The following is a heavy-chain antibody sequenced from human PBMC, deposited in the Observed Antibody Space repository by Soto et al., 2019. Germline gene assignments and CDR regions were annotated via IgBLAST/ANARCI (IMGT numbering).Heavy chain of an antibody. CDR2: IIPILTTP. CDR1: GGTFSIYG. CDR3: ATSVGIAPTGEDGMDV. Sequence: SVKVSCKASGGTFSIYGFSWVRQAPGQGPEWIGGIIPILTTPNYAQKFHGRVTIAADESTTTVYMELSSLKSEDTAVYYCATSVGIAPTGEDGMDVWGQGTSVNVSS. D-gene: IGHD2-8*02. J-gene: IGHJ6*02. V-gene: IGHV1-69*13.